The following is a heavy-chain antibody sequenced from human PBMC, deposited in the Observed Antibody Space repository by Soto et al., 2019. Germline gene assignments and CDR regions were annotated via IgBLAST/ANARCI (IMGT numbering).Heavy chain of an antibody. D-gene: IGHD3-10*01. J-gene: IGHJ6*02. Sequence: ASVKVSCKASGGTFSSYAISWVRQAPGQGLEWMGGIIPIFGTANYAQKFQGRVTITADESTSTAYMELSSLRSEDTAVYYCARSRDLTIVRGPALSYGMDVWGQGTTVTVSS. CDR1: GGTFSSYA. V-gene: IGHV1-69*13. CDR2: IIPIFGTA. CDR3: ARSRDLTIVRGPALSYGMDV.